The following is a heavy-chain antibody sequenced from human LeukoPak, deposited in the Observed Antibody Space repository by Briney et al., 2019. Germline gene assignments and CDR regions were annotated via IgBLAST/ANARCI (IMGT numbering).Heavy chain of an antibody. J-gene: IGHJ4*02. CDR1: GGSISSGGYY. Sequence: SETLSLTCTVSGGSISSGGYYWSWIRQYPGKGLEWIGYIYYSGSTYYNPSLKSRVTISVDTSKNQFSLKLCSVTAADTAVYYCARGWAPRGQKSCFDYWGRGTLVTVSS. CDR3: ARGWAPRGQKSCFDY. CDR2: IYYSGST. V-gene: IGHV4-31*03. D-gene: IGHD1-26*01.